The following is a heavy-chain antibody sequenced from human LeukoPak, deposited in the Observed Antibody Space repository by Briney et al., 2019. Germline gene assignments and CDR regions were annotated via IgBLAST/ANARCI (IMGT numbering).Heavy chain of an antibody. CDR2: IYYSGST. J-gene: IGHJ4*02. Sequence: SETLSLTCTVSGGSISSYYWSWIRQPPGKGLEWIGYIYYSGSTNYNPSLKSRVTISVDTSKNQFSLKLSSVTAADTAVYYCARGEGFLPHFDYWGQGTLVTVSS. CDR1: GGSISSYY. D-gene: IGHD3-10*01. V-gene: IGHV4-59*01. CDR3: ARGEGFLPHFDY.